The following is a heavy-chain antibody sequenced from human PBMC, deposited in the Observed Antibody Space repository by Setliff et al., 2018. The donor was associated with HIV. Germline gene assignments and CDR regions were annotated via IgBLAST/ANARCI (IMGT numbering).Heavy chain of an antibody. Sequence: PSETLSLTCTVSGGSISSYYWSWIRQPPGKGLEWIGYINYSGSTNYNPSLQSRVTISVDTSKNQFSLKLSSVTAADTAVYYCARHSITLVVGVPERDDAFDIWGQGTMVTVSS. CDR2: INYSGST. D-gene: IGHD3-22*01. V-gene: IGHV4-59*08. J-gene: IGHJ3*02. CDR1: GGSISSYY. CDR3: ARHSITLVVGVPERDDAFDI.